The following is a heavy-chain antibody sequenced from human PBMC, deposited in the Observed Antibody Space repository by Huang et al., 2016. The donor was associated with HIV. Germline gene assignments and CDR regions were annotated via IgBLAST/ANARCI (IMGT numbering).Heavy chain of an antibody. CDR3: ARCTHRWYYYYYMDV. CDR1: GFSVSANY. Sequence: EAHLVETGGRLIRPGGSLRLSCAASGFSVSANYMAWVRQATGKRLEWVALVYGGSSTDYADAVKGRFTISRDKSKNMVYLQMNSLRPEDTAVYYCARCTHRWYYYYYMDVWGKGTTVTVSS. D-gene: IGHD3-16*01. J-gene: IGHJ6*03. CDR2: VYGGSST. V-gene: IGHV3-53*02.